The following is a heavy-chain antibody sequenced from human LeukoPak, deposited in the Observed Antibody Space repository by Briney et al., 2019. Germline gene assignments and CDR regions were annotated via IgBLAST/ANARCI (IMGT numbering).Heavy chain of an antibody. CDR2: IIPILGIA. Sequence: SVKVSCKASGGIFSSYAISWVRQAPGQGLEWMGRIIPILGIANYAQKFQGRVTITADKSTSTAYMDLSSLRSEDTAVYYCERDLPPYYFDYWGQGTLVTVSS. J-gene: IGHJ4*02. V-gene: IGHV1-69*04. CDR1: GGIFSSYA. CDR3: ERDLPPYYFDY.